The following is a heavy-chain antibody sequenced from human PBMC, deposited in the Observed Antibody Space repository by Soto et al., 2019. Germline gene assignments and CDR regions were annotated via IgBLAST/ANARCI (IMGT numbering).Heavy chain of an antibody. CDR2: IYYSGST. V-gene: IGHV4-59*01. D-gene: IGHD3-22*01. CDR3: ARTSGYYRFDY. CDR1: GGSISSYY. Sequence: SETLSLTRTVSGGSISSYYWSWIRQPPGKGLEWIGYIYYSGSTNYNPSLKSRVTISVDTSKNQFSLKLSSVTAADTAVYYCARTSGYYRFDYWGQGTLVTVSS. J-gene: IGHJ4*02.